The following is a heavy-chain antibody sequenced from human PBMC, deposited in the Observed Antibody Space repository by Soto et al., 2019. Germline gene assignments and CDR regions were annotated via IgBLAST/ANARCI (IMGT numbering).Heavy chain of an antibody. Sequence: QIQLVQSGAEVKKPGASVKVSGKTSGYPFSTHGITWGRQGPGQGFEWMGWISVYTGTTNYAQKFQGRVTMTTDTSARTAYMELRSLRSDDTAVYFCARETMLRGVNDYWGQGTRVIVSS. CDR2: ISVYTGTT. D-gene: IGHD3-10*01. CDR1: GYPFSTHG. J-gene: IGHJ4*02. V-gene: IGHV1-18*01. CDR3: ARETMLRGVNDY.